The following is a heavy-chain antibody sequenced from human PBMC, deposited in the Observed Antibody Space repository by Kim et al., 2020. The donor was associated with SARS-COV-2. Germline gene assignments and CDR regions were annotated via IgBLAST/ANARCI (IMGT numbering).Heavy chain of an antibody. CDR3: ARQGRIGSGSPDY. V-gene: IGHV5-10-1*01. J-gene: IGHJ4*02. CDR2: IDPGDSYT. Sequence: GESLKISCKGSGYSFTTYWISWVRQMPGKGLEWMGRIDPGDSYTNYSPSFQGHVTISADKSISTAYLQWSSLQASDTAMYYCARQGRIGSGSPDYWGQGTLVTVSS. CDR1: GYSFTTYW. D-gene: IGHD6-19*01.